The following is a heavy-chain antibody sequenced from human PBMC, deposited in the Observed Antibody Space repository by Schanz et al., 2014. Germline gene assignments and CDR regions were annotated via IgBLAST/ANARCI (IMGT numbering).Heavy chain of an antibody. V-gene: IGHV3-30*04. CDR2: ISYDGSNK. CDR1: GFTFSSYA. Sequence: ESGGGVVQPGRSLRLSCAASGFTFSSYAMHWVRQAPGKGLEWVAVISYDGSNKYYADSVKGRFTISRDNSKNTLYLQMNSLRAEDTAVYYCARTSGGQYSSTWYVDYWGQGTLVTVSS. D-gene: IGHD6-13*01. J-gene: IGHJ4*02. CDR3: ARTSGGQYSSTWYVDY.